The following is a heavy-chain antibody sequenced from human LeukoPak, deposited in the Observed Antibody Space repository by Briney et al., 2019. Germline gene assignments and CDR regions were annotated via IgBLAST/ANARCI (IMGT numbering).Heavy chain of an antibody. D-gene: IGHD3-22*01. J-gene: IGHJ4*02. CDR2: IYYSGST. CDR3: ATGLHSSGYGIDY. V-gene: IGHV4-31*03. Sequence: SETLSLTCTVSGGSISSGGYYWSWIRQHPGKGLEWIGYIYYSGSTYYNPSLKSRVTISVDTSKNQFSLKLSSVTAADTAVYYCATGLHSSGYGIDYWGQGTLVTVS. CDR1: GGSISSGGYY.